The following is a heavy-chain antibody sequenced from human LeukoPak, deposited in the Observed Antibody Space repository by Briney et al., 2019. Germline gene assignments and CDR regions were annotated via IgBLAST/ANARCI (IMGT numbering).Heavy chain of an antibody. D-gene: IGHD2-15*01. Sequence: GGSLRLSCAASGLTFSSQNLLWVRLSPGRGLEWVCGGTLYADYVKGRFTMSRDNSKNTLSLQMNSLRAEDTAIYFCASRDPCSGDTCYGLRYWGQGTPVTVSS. CDR2: GGT. V-gene: IGHV3-23*01. CDR1: GLTFSSQN. J-gene: IGHJ4*02. CDR3: ASRDPCSGDTCYGLRY.